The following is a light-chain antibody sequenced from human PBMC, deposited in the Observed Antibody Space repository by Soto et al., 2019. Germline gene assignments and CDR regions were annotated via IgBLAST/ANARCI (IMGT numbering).Light chain of an antibody. Sequence: EIVLTQSPGTLSLSPGERATLSCRASQSVSSSYLAWHQQKPGQAPRLLIYGASSRATGIPDRFSGSGSGTDFHLTISRLEPEDFAVYYCQQYGSSRTFRQGTKVEIK. CDR2: GAS. CDR1: QSVSSSY. J-gene: IGKJ1*01. CDR3: QQYGSSRT. V-gene: IGKV3-20*01.